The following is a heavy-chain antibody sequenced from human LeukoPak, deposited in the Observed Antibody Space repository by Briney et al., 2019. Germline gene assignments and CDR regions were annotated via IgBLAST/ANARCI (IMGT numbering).Heavy chain of an antibody. CDR3: ARCGVGASFCDAFDI. V-gene: IGHV3-23*01. CDR1: GFTFSSYG. Sequence: GGSLRLSCAASGFTFSSYGMHWVRQAPGKGLEWVSAISGSGGSTYYADSVKGRFTISRDNSKNTLYLQMNSLRAEDTAVYYCARCGVGASFCDAFDIWGQGTMVTVSS. D-gene: IGHD1-26*01. CDR2: ISGSGGST. J-gene: IGHJ3*02.